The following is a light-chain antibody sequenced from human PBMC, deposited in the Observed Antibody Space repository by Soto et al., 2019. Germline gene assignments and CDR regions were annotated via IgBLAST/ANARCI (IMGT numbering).Light chain of an antibody. V-gene: IGKV3-15*01. J-gene: IGKJ1*01. Sequence: EIVMTQSPATLSVSPGERATLSCKASQSVSNNLAWYQQKPGQPPRLLIYRASTRATGIPVRFSGSGSVTDFTLTISSLQSEDFAVYYCQHYTNWPPWTFGQGTKVEIK. CDR3: QHYTNWPPWT. CDR1: QSVSNN. CDR2: RAS.